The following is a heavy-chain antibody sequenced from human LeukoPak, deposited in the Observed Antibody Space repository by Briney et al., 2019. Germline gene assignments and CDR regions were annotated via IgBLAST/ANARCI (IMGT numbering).Heavy chain of an antibody. CDR1: GGSISTYY. Sequence: PSETLSLTCTVSGGSISTYYWSWIRQPPGKGLEWIGCIYYSGSTNYNPSLKSRVTISVDTSKNQFSLKLSSVTAADTAVYYCARGCSAGTPHNWFDPWGQGTLVTVSS. CDR2: IYYSGST. V-gene: IGHV4-59*01. J-gene: IGHJ5*02. D-gene: IGHD6-13*01. CDR3: ARGCSAGTPHNWFDP.